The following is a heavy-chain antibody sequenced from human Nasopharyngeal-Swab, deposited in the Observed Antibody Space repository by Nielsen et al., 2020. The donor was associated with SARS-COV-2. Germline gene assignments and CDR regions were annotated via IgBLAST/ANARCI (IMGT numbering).Heavy chain of an antibody. D-gene: IGHD2-15*01. CDR3: ARAGYCSGGSCYRYYYYYYMEV. J-gene: IGHJ6*03. V-gene: IGHV1-46*01. CDR1: GYTFTTYY. CDR2: INPSGGST. Sequence: ASVKVSCKAFGYTFTTYYMHWVRQAPGQGLEWMGLINPSGGSTSYAQRFQGRVSMTRDTSTSTVYMEVRSLRSDDTAVYYCARAGYCSGGSCYRYYYYYYMEVWGQGTTVTVSS.